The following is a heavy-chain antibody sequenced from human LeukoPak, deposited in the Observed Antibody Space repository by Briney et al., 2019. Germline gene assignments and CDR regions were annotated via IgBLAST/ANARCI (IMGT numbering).Heavy chain of an antibody. J-gene: IGHJ6*03. V-gene: IGHV3-11*04. Sequence: PGGSLRLSCAASGFTFSDHYMSWIRQAPGKGLEWIAHISGDGDIIYHKDSFQGRFAISRDNAKNSLYLQMKNLRAEDTAVYYCTRDPYGSGSEGYFYYMDVWGKGTTVTVS. D-gene: IGHD3-10*01. CDR1: GFTFSDHY. CDR3: TRDPYGSGSEGYFYYMDV. CDR2: ISGDGDII.